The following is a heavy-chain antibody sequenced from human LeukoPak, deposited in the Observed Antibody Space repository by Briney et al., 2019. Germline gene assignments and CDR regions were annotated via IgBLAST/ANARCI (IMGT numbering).Heavy chain of an antibody. CDR1: GGSISSSSYY. Sequence: PSETLSLTCTVSGGSISSSSYYWGWIRQPPGKGLEWIGSIYYSGSTYYNPSLKSRVTISVDTSKNQFSLKLSSVTAADTAVYYCAVTGAYYFDCWGQGTLVTVSS. D-gene: IGHD1-14*01. CDR2: IYYSGST. V-gene: IGHV4-39*01. CDR3: AVTGAYYFDC. J-gene: IGHJ4*02.